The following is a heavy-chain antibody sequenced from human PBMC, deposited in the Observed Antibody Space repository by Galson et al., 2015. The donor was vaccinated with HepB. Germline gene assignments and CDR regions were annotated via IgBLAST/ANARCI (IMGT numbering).Heavy chain of an antibody. CDR2: VSGSGGST. Sequence: SLRLFCAASGFTFSIYTMSWVRQPPAKGLEWVSSVSGSGGSTYYADSVKGRFTISRDNSENTLFLQMSGLRAEDTAVYYCAKDLGLGSGYWGQGTLVTVSS. CDR3: AKDLGLGSGY. V-gene: IGHV3-23*01. J-gene: IGHJ1*01. CDR1: GFTFSIYT. D-gene: IGHD3-3*01.